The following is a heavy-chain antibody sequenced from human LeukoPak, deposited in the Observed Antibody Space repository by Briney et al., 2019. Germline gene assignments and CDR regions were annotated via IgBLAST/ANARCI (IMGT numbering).Heavy chain of an antibody. CDR1: GFTFSDYR. CDR3: ARDPAGIAVAGCFDY. Sequence: GGSLRLSCAASGFTFSDYRMNWVRQAPGKGLEWISYISNDLSTIHYAASVKGRFTISRDNAKNSLYLQMNSLRAEDTAVYYCARDPAGIAVAGCFDYWGQGTLVTVSS. J-gene: IGHJ4*02. CDR2: ISNDLSTI. D-gene: IGHD6-19*01. V-gene: IGHV3-48*04.